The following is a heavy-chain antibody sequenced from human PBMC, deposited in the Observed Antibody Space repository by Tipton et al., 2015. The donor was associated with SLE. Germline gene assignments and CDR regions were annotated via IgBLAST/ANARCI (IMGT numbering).Heavy chain of an antibody. D-gene: IGHD6-13*01. J-gene: IGHJ4*02. CDR3: ARDSGIAGRVGY. V-gene: IGHV3-23*01. Sequence: SLRLSCAASGFTFSSYAMSWVRQAPGKGLEWVSAISDSGGSTYYADSVKGRFTISRDNAKNSLYLQMNSLRAEDTAVYYCARDSGIAGRVGYWGQGTLVTVSS. CDR2: ISDSGGST. CDR1: GFTFSSYA.